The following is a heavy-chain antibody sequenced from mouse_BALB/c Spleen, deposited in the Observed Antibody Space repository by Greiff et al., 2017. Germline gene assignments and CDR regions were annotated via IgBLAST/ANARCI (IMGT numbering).Heavy chain of an antibody. CDR2: ILPGSGST. V-gene: IGHV1-9*01. D-gene: IGHD1-2*01. CDR1: GYTFSSYW. J-gene: IGHJ4*01. CDR3: ARKLRLRNAMDY. Sequence: QVQLQQSGAELMKPGASVKISCKATGYTFSSYWIEWVKQRPGHGLEWIGEILPGSGSTNYNEKFKGKDTFTADTSSNTAYMQLSSLTSEDSAVYYCARKLRLRNAMDYWGQGTSVTVSS.